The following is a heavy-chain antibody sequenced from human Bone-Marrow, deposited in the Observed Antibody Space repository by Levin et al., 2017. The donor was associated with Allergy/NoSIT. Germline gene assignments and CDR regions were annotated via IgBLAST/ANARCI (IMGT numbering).Heavy chain of an antibody. Sequence: HPGESLKISCAASGFTFSSYGMHWVRQAPGKGLEWVAVIWYDGSNKYYADSVKGRFTISRDNSKNTLYLQMNSLRAEDTAVYYCAREGGPAFWSIAARRPGGWFDPWGQGTLVTVSS. J-gene: IGHJ5*02. CDR2: IWYDGSNK. CDR1: GFTFSSYG. D-gene: IGHD6-6*01. V-gene: IGHV3-33*01. CDR3: AREGGPAFWSIAARRPGGWFDP.